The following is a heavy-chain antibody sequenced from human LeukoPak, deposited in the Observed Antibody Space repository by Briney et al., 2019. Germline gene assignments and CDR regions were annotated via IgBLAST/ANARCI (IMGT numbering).Heavy chain of an antibody. V-gene: IGHV1-2*02. CDR2: IDPNSGGT. CDR3: ARENSDSSAYYYDY. Sequence: ASVKVSCKASGYTFTGYYMHWVRQAPGQGLEWMGWIDPNSGGTNYAQKFQGRVTMTRDTSISTAYMELSRLRSDDTAVYYCARENSDSSAYYYDYWGQGTLVTVSS. J-gene: IGHJ4*02. D-gene: IGHD3-22*01. CDR1: GYTFTGYY.